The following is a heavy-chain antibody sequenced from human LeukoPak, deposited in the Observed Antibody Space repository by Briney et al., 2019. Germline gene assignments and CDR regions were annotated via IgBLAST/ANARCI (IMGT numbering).Heavy chain of an antibody. D-gene: IGHD2-15*01. CDR1: GFTFSSYA. CDR3: ARGYCSGGSCLDY. J-gene: IGHJ4*02. Sequence: PGGSLRLSCAASGFTFSSYAMSWVRQAPGKGLEWVSSISSSSSYIYYADSVKGRFTISRDNAKNSLYLQMNSLGAEDTAVYYCARGYCSGGSCLDYWGQGTLVTVSS. V-gene: IGHV3-21*01. CDR2: ISSSSSYI.